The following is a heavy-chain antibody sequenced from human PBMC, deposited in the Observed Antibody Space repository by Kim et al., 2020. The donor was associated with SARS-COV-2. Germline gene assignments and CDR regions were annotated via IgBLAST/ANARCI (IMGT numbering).Heavy chain of an antibody. D-gene: IGHD3-16*01. CDR1: GGSFSGYY. CDR3: ARVGSRGAYYFDY. V-gene: IGHV4-34*01. CDR2: INHSGST. Sequence: SETLSLTCAVYGGSFSGYYWSWIRQPPGKGLEWIGEINHSGSTNYNPSLKSRVTISVDTSKNQFSLKLSSVTAADTAVYYCARVGSRGAYYFDYWGQGTLVTVSS. J-gene: IGHJ4*02.